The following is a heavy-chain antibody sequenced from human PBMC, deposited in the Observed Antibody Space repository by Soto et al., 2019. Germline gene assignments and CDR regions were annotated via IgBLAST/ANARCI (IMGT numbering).Heavy chain of an antibody. CDR1: GFTFDDYA. D-gene: IGHD3-10*01. Sequence: EVQLVESGGGLVQPGRSLRLSCAASGFTFDDYAMHWVRQAPGKGLEWVSGISWNSGSIGYADSVKGRFTISRDNAKFSLYLQMKSLRAEDTALYYCAKDAITMVRGVISYYGMDVWGQGTTVPVSS. CDR2: ISWNSGSI. V-gene: IGHV3-9*01. CDR3: AKDAITMVRGVISYYGMDV. J-gene: IGHJ6*02.